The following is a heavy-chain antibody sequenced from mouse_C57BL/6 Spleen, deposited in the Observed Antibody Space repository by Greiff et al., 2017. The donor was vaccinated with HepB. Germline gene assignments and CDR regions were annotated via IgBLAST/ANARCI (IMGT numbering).Heavy chain of an antibody. CDR1: GYAFTNYL. V-gene: IGHV1-54*01. CDR2: INPGSGGT. J-gene: IGHJ1*03. Sequence: QVQLKQSGAELVRPGTSVKVSCKASGYAFTNYLIEWVKQRPGQGLGWIGVINPGSGGTNYNEKFQGKATLTADKSSSTAYMQLSSLTSEDSAVYFCARSGTTAWYFDVWGTGTTVTVSS. CDR3: ARSGTTAWYFDV. D-gene: IGHD1-2*01.